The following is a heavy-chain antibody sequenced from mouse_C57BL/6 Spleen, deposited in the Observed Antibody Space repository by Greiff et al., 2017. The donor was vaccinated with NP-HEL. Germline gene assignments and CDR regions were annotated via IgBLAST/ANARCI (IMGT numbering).Heavy chain of an antibody. J-gene: IGHJ3*01. V-gene: IGHV1-82*01. CDR1: GYAFSSSW. Sequence: QVQLQQSGPELVKPGASVKISCKASGYAFSSSWMNWVKQRPGKGLEWIGRIYPGDGDTNYNGKFKGKATLTADKSSSTAYMQLSSLTSEDSAVYYCARSWDNWFAYWGQGTLVTVSA. CDR2: IYPGDGDT. D-gene: IGHD4-1*01. CDR3: ARSWDNWFAY.